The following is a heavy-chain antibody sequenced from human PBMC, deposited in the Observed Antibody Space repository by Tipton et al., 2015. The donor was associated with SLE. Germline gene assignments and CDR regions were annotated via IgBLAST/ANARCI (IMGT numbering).Heavy chain of an antibody. CDR3: ARGGRLVEGPMDV. V-gene: IGHV4-61*02. CDR1: GGSISSGSYY. J-gene: IGHJ6*03. Sequence: TLSLTCTVSGGSISSGSYYWSWIRQPAGKGLEWIGRIDTSGSTNYNPSLKSRVTISVDTPKNQFSLKLSSVTAAGTAVYYCARGGRLVEGPMDVWGKGTTVTVSS. CDR2: IDTSGST. D-gene: IGHD6-19*01.